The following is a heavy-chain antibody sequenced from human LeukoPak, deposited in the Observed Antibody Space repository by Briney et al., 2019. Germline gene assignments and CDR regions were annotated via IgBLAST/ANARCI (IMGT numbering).Heavy chain of an antibody. CDR2: ISYDGSNK. J-gene: IGHJ6*04. V-gene: IGHV3-30*18. D-gene: IGHD6-13*01. Sequence: GGSLRLSCAASGFTFSSYGMHWVRQAPGKGLEWVAVISYDGSNKYYADSVKGRFTIPRDNSKNTLYLQMNSLRAEDTAVYYCAKEGYSSSWYWGDFYYYGMDVWGKGTTVTVSS. CDR3: AKEGYSSSWYWGDFYYYGMDV. CDR1: GFTFSSYG.